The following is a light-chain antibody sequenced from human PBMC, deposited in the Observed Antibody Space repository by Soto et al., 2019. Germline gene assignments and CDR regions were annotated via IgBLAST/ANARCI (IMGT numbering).Light chain of an antibody. J-gene: IGKJ4*01. CDR1: QSVSSS. CDR3: QQRSNWPPALT. V-gene: IGKV3-11*01. CDR2: DAS. Sequence: EIVLTQSPSTLSLSPGEGATLSCRATQSVSSSLAWYPQKPGKAPRLLIYDASNSATGIPTRFSGSGSGTDFTLTISSLEPEDFAGYYCQQRSNWPPALTFGGRTNVESK.